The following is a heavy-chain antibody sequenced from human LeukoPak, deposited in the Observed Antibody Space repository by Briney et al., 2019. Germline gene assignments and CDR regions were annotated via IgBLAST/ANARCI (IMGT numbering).Heavy chain of an antibody. CDR2: INPNSGGT. CDR3: ARDPLPYCSSTSCSSGAFDI. D-gene: IGHD2-2*01. J-gene: IGHJ3*02. Sequence: ASVKVSCKASGYTFTGYYMHWVRQAPGQGLEWMGWINPNSGGTNYAQKFQGRVTMTTDTSTSTAYMELRSLRSDDTAVYYCARDPLPYCSSTSCSSGAFDIWGQGTMVTVSS. CDR1: GYTFTGYY. V-gene: IGHV1-2*02.